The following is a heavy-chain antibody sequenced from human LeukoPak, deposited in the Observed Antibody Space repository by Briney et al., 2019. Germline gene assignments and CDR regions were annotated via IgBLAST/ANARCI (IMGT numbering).Heavy chain of an antibody. V-gene: IGHV4-34*01. Sequence: SETLSLTCAVYGGSFSGYYWSWIRQPPGKGLEWIGEINHSGSTNYHPSLKSRVAISVDTSKNQFSLKLSSVTAADTAVYYCARGVAVAGPYCFDYWGQGTLVTVSS. D-gene: IGHD6-19*01. CDR3: ARGVAVAGPYCFDY. J-gene: IGHJ4*02. CDR2: INHSGST. CDR1: GGSFSGYY.